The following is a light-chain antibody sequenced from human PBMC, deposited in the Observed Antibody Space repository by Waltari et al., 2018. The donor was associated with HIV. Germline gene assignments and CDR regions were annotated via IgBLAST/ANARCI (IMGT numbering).Light chain of an antibody. CDR1: QSVTSSF. Sequence: EIVLTPSPGTLSLSPGERATLSCRASQSVTSSFLSWYQQKPGQAPRLLIYGASSRATGIPDRFSGGGSGTDFTLSISRLEPEDLAVYYCQQYGSSPLTFGGGTKVDIK. CDR2: GAS. V-gene: IGKV3-20*01. J-gene: IGKJ4*01. CDR3: QQYGSSPLT.